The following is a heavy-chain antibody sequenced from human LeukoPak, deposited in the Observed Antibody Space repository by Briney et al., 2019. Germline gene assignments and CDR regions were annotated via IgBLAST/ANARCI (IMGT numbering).Heavy chain of an antibody. Sequence: GASVKVSCKASGYTFTTYGITWVRQAPGQGLEWMGWISAYNGNTNFAQKLQGRVTMATDTSTSTAYMELRSLRSDDTALYYCARNSMAAAIDYWGQGTLVTVSS. CDR1: GYTFTTYG. D-gene: IGHD2-2*01. J-gene: IGHJ4*02. CDR2: ISAYNGNT. V-gene: IGHV1-18*01. CDR3: ARNSMAAAIDY.